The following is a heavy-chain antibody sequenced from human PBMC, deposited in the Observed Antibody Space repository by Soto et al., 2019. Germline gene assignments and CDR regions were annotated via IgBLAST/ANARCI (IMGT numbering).Heavy chain of an antibody. CDR1: GGSISSGDYY. Sequence: SETLSLTCTVSGGSISSGDYYWSWIRQPPGKGLEWIGYIYYTGSTYYNPSLKSRVTISVDTSKNQFSLKLSSVTAADTAVYYCARGASGYSFDYWGQGTLVTVSS. D-gene: IGHD3-22*01. J-gene: IGHJ4*02. CDR3: ARGASGYSFDY. CDR2: IYYTGST. V-gene: IGHV4-30-4*01.